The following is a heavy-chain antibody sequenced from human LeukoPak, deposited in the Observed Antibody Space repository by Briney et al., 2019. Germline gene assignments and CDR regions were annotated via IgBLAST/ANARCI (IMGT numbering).Heavy chain of an antibody. D-gene: IGHD2-15*01. CDR1: GFTFSTYS. V-gene: IGHV3-48*01. J-gene: IGHJ4*02. CDR2: ISSSSSNI. Sequence: PGGSLRLSCAASGFTFSTYSMNWVRQAPGKGLEWVSYISSSSSNIYYADSVKGRFTISRDNAKNSLYLQMNSLRAEDTAVYYCARGSAGVAATRESQNDYWGQGTLATVSS. CDR3: ARGSAGVAATRESQNDY.